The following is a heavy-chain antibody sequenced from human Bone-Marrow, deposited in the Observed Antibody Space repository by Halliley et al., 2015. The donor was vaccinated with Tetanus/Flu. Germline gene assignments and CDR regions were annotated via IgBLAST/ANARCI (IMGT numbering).Heavy chain of an antibody. CDR2: IYHSGST. CDR1: GASISSSNW. J-gene: IGHJ3*02. Sequence: SLRLSCAVSGASISSSNWWSWVRQSPGKGLEWLGEIYHSGSTNYNPSLRGRVSMSIDQAKNRFSLELVSVTAADMAMYYRARGREIVTRSFDIWGQGTMVTVSS. CDR3: ARGREIVTRSFDI. D-gene: IGHD1-26*01. V-gene: IGHV4-4*02.